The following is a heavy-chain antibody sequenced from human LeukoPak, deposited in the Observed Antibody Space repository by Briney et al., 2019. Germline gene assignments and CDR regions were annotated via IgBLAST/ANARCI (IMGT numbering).Heavy chain of an antibody. J-gene: IGHJ4*02. CDR3: VRGPHIAATSY. D-gene: IGHD6-25*01. V-gene: IGHV3-7*01. CDR2: IKQDGSEK. Sequence: GGSLRLSCVASGFSFNNYRMTWVRQAPGKGPEWVANIKQDGSEKQYVDSVKGRFAISRDNAKKSLYLQINTLRAEDTAVYYCVRGPHIAATSYWGQGTLVTVSS. CDR1: GFSFNNYR.